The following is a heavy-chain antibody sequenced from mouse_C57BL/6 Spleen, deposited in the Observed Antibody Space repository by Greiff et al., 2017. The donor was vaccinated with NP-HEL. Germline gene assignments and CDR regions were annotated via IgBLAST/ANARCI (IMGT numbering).Heavy chain of an antibody. CDR1: GYTFTSYW. V-gene: IGHV1-55*01. CDR2: IYPGSGST. D-gene: IGHD1-1*01. J-gene: IGHJ4*01. Sequence: QVQLQQPGAELVKPGASVKMSCKASGYTFTSYWITWVKQRPGQGLEWIGDIYPGSGSTNYNEQFKSKATLTVDTSSSTAYMQLSSLTSEDSAVYYCATEGDYGSSFYAMDYWGQGTSVTVSS. CDR3: ATEGDYGSSFYAMDY.